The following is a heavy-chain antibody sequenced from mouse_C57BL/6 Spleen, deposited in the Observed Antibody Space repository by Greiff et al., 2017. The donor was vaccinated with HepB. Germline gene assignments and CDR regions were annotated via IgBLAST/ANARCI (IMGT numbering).Heavy chain of an antibody. CDR1: GFTFSSYA. D-gene: IGHD2-5*01. CDR3: ARDRGIVTDWYFDV. J-gene: IGHJ1*03. V-gene: IGHV5-4*01. CDR2: ISDGGSYT. Sequence: EVKLMESGGGLVKPGGSLKLSCAASGFTFSSYAMSWVRQTPEKRLEWVATISDGGSYTYYPDNVKGRFTISRDNAKNNLYLQMSHLKSEDTAMYYCARDRGIVTDWYFDVWGTGTTVTVSS.